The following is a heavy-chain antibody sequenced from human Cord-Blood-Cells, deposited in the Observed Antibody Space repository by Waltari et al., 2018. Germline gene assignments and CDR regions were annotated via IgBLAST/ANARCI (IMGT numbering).Heavy chain of an antibody. Sequence: QVQLVQSGAEVKKPGSSVKVSCKASGGTFSSYAISWVRQAPGQGLEWMGGIIPIFGTADYAQKFQCRVTITADESTSTAYMELSSLISEDTAVYYFARLWQLALNWFDPWGQGTLVTVSS. CDR1: GGTFSSYA. CDR3: ARLWQLALNWFDP. J-gene: IGHJ5*02. V-gene: IGHV1-69*01. D-gene: IGHD6-13*01. CDR2: IIPIFGTA.